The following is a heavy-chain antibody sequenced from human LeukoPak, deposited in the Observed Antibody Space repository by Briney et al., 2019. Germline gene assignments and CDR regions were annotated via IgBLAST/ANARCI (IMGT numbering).Heavy chain of an antibody. D-gene: IGHD3-9*01. CDR2: INPNSGGT. Sequence: ASVKVSCKASGYTFTGYYMHWVRQAPGQGLEWMGWINPNSGGTNYAQKFQGRVTMTRDTSISTAYMELSRLRSDDTAVYYCARVVPPDGLLNFDYWGQGTLVTVSS. CDR1: GYTFTGYY. V-gene: IGHV1-2*02. CDR3: ARVVPPDGLLNFDY. J-gene: IGHJ4*02.